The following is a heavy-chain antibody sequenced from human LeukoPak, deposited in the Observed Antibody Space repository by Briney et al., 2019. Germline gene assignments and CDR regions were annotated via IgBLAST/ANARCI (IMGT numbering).Heavy chain of an antibody. CDR2: ISAYNGNT. V-gene: IGHV1-18*01. CDR1: GYTFTSYG. D-gene: IGHD6-19*01. J-gene: IGHJ4*02. CDR3: AKDLPIIAVAGPPFDY. Sequence: GASVKVSCKASGYTFTSYGISWVRQAPGQGLEWMGWISAYNGNTNYAQKLQGRVTMTTDTSTSTAYMELRSLRAEDTAVYYCAKDLPIIAVAGPPFDYWGQGTLVTVSS.